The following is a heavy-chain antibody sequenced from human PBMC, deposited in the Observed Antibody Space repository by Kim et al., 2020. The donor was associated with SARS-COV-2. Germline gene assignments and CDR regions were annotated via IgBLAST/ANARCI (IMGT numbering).Heavy chain of an antibody. D-gene: IGHD3-22*01. CDR3: AKSPPRSSGYYRDYYYYYGMDV. CDR2: ISYDGSNK. Sequence: GGSLRLSCAASGFIFSSYGMHWVRQAPGKGLEWVAVISYDGSNKYYADSVKGRFTISRDNSKNTLYLQMNSLRAEDTAVYYCAKSPPRSSGYYRDYYYYYGMDVWGQGTTVTVSS. J-gene: IGHJ6*02. V-gene: IGHV3-30*18. CDR1: GFIFSSYG.